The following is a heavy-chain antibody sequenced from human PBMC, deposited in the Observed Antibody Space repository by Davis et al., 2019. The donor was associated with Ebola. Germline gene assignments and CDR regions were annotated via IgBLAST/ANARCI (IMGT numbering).Heavy chain of an antibody. Sequence: MPSETLSLTCAVYGGSFSGYYWSWIRQPPGKGLEWIGEINHSGSPNYNPSLTSRVTISVDTSKNQFSLKLSSVTAAGTAVYYCARAVGSSTSWFDPWGQGTLVTVSS. CDR3: ARAVGSSTSWFDP. V-gene: IGHV4-34*01. CDR1: GGSFSGYY. D-gene: IGHD2-2*01. CDR2: INHSGSP. J-gene: IGHJ5*02.